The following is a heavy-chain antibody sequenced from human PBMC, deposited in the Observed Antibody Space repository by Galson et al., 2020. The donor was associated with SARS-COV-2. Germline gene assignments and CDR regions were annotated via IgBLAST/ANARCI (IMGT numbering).Heavy chain of an antibody. CDR3: ARRRSVVARLAFDI. V-gene: IGHV2-5*02. D-gene: IGHD3-22*01. CDR2: IYWDDDK. Sequence: SGPTLVKPTQTLTLTCTFSGFSLRTSGVGVGWIRQPPGKALEWLALIYWDDDKRYSPSLKSRLSITKDTTKNQVVLTMTNMDPVDTATYYCARRRSVVARLAFDIWGQGTMVTVSS. CDR1: GFSLRTSGVG. J-gene: IGHJ3*02.